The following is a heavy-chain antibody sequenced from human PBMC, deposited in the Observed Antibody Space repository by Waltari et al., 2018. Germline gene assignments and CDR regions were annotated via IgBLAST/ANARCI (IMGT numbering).Heavy chain of an antibody. CDR3: AISAPTILWFRELPYYFDY. CDR1: GYTFTSYA. Sequence: QVQLVQSGSELKKPGASVKVSCKASGYTFTSYAMNWVRQAPGQGLEWMGWINTNTGNPTYAQGFTGRFVFSLDTSVSTAYLQISSLKAEDTAVYYCAISAPTILWFRELPYYFDYWGQGTLVTVSS. D-gene: IGHD3-10*01. V-gene: IGHV7-4-1*02. CDR2: INTNTGNP. J-gene: IGHJ4*02.